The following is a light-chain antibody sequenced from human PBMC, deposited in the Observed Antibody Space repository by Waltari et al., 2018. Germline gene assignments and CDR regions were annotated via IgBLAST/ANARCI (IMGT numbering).Light chain of an antibody. Sequence: DIQLTQSPSSLSASIGDRVTITCRASQSIATYLHWYQEKPGKAPKLLIFAASSWYSGVPARFSGSGSGTDFTLSISSLQPEDFATYYCQQSFVSPWTFGQGTKVEIK. J-gene: IGKJ1*01. V-gene: IGKV1-39*01. CDR2: AAS. CDR1: QSIATY. CDR3: QQSFVSPWT.